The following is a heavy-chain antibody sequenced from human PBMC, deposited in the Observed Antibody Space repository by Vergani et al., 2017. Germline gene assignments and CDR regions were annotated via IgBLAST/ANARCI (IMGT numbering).Heavy chain of an antibody. J-gene: IGHJ6*03. CDR3: ARVNTETNGHLYYYYYMEV. CDR2: IDHTGRP. V-gene: IGHV4-34*01. CDR1: GGSFTSYH. Sequence: QVQLQQWGGGLLKPSETLSLTCVVNGGSFTSYHWTWIRQSPGEGLEWVGDIDHTGRPDYNPSLKSRLPMSVDKSRNQFSLTLNSVTATDTAIYFCARVNTETNGHLYYYYYMEVWGQGTAVTVS. D-gene: IGHD4-11*01.